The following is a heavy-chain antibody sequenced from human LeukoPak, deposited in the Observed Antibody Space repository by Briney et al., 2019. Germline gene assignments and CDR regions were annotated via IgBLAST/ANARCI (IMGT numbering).Heavy chain of an antibody. Sequence: SETLSLTCTLSGGSISSSSYYWGWIRQPPGKGLEWIGGIYYSGSTYYNPSLKSRVTISVDTCKNQFSLKLSSVTAADTAVYYCARPDPYGEYSDYWGQGTLVTVSS. J-gene: IGHJ4*02. CDR3: ARPDPYGEYSDY. CDR2: IYYSGST. D-gene: IGHD4-17*01. V-gene: IGHV4-39*01. CDR1: GGSISSSSYY.